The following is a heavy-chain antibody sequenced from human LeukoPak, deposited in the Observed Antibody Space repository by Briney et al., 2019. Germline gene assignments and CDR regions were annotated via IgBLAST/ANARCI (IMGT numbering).Heavy chain of an antibody. Sequence: ASVKVSCKASGYTFTSYGISWVRQAPGQGLEWMGWISAYNGNTNYAQKLQGRVTVTTDTSTSTAYMELRSLRSDDTAVYYCAVGSGGYCSSTSCPAGYYYYGMDVWGKGTTVTVSS. CDR1: GYTFTSYG. CDR3: AVGSGGYCSSTSCPAGYYYYGMDV. V-gene: IGHV1-18*04. D-gene: IGHD2-2*01. J-gene: IGHJ6*04. CDR2: ISAYNGNT.